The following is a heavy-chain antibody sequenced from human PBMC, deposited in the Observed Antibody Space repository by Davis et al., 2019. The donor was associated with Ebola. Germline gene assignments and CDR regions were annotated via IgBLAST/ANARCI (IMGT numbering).Heavy chain of an antibody. CDR3: ARGGSGPDYRLDY. J-gene: IGHJ4*02. V-gene: IGHV3-74*01. CDR2: INSDGSTT. Sequence: HTGGSLRLSCAASGFSLSSYWMHWVRQAPGKGLVWVSRINSDGSTTSYADSVKGRFTISRDNAKNSLYLQMNSLRAEDTAVYYCARGGSGPDYRLDYWGQGTLVTVSS. CDR1: GFSLSSYW. D-gene: IGHD3-10*01.